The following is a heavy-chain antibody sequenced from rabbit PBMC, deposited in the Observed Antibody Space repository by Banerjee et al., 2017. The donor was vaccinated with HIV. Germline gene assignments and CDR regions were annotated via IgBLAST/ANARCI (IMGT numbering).Heavy chain of an antibody. D-gene: IGHD4-2*01. CDR1: GFSFSSNT. Sequence: QSLEESGGGLVQPEGSLTLTCTASGFSFSSNTMCWVRQAPGKGLEWIACIYAGSSGSAYYASWVNGRFTISSHNAQNTLYLQLNSLTAADTATYFCARGAGIHYADLWGPGTLVTVS. V-gene: IGHV1S40*01. CDR3: ARGAGIHYADL. CDR2: IYAGSSGSA. J-gene: IGHJ4*01.